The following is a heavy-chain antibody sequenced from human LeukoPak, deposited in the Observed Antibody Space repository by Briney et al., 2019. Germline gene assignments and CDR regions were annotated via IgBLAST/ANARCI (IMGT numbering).Heavy chain of an antibody. CDR1: GFTFSSYW. J-gene: IGHJ4*02. V-gene: IGHV3-7*03. CDR3: AKHYYDSSGYYDSFDY. Sequence: GGSLRLSCAASGFTFSSYWMSWVRQAPGKGLEWVANIKQDGSEKYYVDSVKGRFTISGDNAKNSLYLQMNSLRAEDTAVYYCAKHYYDSSGYYDSFDYWGQGTLVTVSS. CDR2: IKQDGSEK. D-gene: IGHD3-22*01.